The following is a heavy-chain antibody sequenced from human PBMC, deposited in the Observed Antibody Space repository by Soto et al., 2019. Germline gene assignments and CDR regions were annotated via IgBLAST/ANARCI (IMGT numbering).Heavy chain of an antibody. V-gene: IGHV1-69*10. Sequence: GASVKVSCKASGGSFSTYSFSITWVLQAPGQRLEWMGGITPMIGKGDIAQRFQGRVTITADQSTTTVYMELNSLRSEDTGVYYCASAGAYCRGVSCYSTPDFWGHGTLVTVSS. D-gene: IGHD2-15*01. CDR3: ASAGAYCRGVSCYSTPDF. CDR2: ITPMIGKG. CDR1: GGSFSTYS. J-gene: IGHJ4*01.